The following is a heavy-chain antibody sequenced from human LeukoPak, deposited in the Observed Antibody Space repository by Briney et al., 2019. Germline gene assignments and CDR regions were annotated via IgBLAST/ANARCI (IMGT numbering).Heavy chain of an antibody. Sequence: GVSLTLSCTVSTFSSSTYFMTWVRQPPGKGLEWVVCISSSGDTYYHDSVKGRFTISRDNSRDKLYLNMTSLRVEDTAVYYCAKDKDLSLGDHRQYWGQGTLGTVSS. CDR3: AKDKDLSLGDHRQY. CDR1: TFSSSTYF. D-gene: IGHD3-16*01. V-gene: IGHV3-23*01. J-gene: IGHJ4*02. CDR2: ISSSGDT.